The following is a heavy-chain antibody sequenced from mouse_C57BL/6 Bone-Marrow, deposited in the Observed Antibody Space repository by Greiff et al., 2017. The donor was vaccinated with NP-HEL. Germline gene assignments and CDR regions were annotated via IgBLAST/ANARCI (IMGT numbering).Heavy chain of an antibody. CDR1: GFTFSSYG. D-gene: IGHD1-1*01. Sequence: EVMLVESGGDLVKPGGSLKLSCAASGFTFSSYGLSWVRQTPDHRLEWVATISRGGSFTYYPDSVKGRFTISRDNAKNTLYLQMSSLKSEDTAMYYCARHLYYYGSSYVGFDYWGQGTTLTVSS. J-gene: IGHJ2*01. CDR2: ISRGGSFT. V-gene: IGHV5-6*01. CDR3: ARHLYYYGSSYVGFDY.